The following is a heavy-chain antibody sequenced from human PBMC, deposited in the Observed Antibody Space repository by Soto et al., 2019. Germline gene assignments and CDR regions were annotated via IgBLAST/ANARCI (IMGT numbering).Heavy chain of an antibody. J-gene: IGHJ4*02. CDR2: IYYSGST. D-gene: IGHD4-17*01. V-gene: IGHV4-59*01. CDR3: ARDGYGDYTLDY. Sequence: SETLSLTCTVSGGSISSYYWSWIRQPPGKGLEWIGYIYYSGSTNYNPSLKSRVTISVDTSKNQFSLKLSSVTAADTAVYYCARDGYGDYTLDYWGQGTLVTVSS. CDR1: GGSISSYY.